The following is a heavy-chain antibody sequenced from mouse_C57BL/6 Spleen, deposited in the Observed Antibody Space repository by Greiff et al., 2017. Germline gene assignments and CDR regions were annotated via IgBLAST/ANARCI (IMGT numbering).Heavy chain of an antibody. CDR2: IDPEDGET. J-gene: IGHJ4*01. V-gene: IGHV14-2*01. CDR1: GFNIKDYY. Sequence: VQLQQSGAELVKPGASVKLSCTASGFNIKDYYMHWVKQRTEQGLEWIGRIDPEDGETKYAPTFQGKATITADTSSNTAYLQLSSLTSEDTAVYYCARFPFLYAMDYWGQGTSVTVSS. CDR3: ARFPFLYAMDY.